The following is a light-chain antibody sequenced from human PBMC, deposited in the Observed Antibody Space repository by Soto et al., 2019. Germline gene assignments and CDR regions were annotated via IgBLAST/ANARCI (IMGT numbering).Light chain of an antibody. CDR1: NSDVGSYDY. CDR2: EVK. CDR3: SSYTSPKKMSV. J-gene: IGLJ1*01. V-gene: IGLV2-14*01. Sequence: QSVLTQPASVSGSPGQSITISCTGTNSDVGSYDYVSWYQQYPGKAPKVIIYEVKYRPSGIYDPLSASKSGNTASLTISGLQAEDEANYYCSSYTSPKKMSVFGSGTKVTV.